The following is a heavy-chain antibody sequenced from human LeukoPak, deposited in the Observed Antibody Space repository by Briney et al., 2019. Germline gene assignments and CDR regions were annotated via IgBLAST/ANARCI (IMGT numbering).Heavy chain of an antibody. CDR1: GYTFTSYG. Sequence: ASVKVSCKASGYTFTSYGISWVRQAPGQGLEWMGWISAYNGNTNYAQKLQGRVTMTTDTSTSTAYMELRSLRSDDTAVYYCAREGDTVTLGYYYYGMDVWGQGTTVTVSS. V-gene: IGHV1-18*01. CDR3: AREGDTVTLGYYYYGMDV. J-gene: IGHJ6*02. CDR2: ISAYNGNT. D-gene: IGHD5-18*01.